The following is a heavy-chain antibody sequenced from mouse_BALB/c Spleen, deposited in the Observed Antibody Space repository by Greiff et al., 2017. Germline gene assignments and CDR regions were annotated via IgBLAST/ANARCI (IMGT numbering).Heavy chain of an antibody. CDR3: ARGSSYHWYFDV. V-gene: IGHV5-17*02. CDR1: GFTFSSFG. CDR2: ISSGSSTI. J-gene: IGHJ1*01. D-gene: IGHD1-1*01. Sequence: DVMLVESGGGLVQPGGSRKLSCAASGFTFSSFGMHWVRQAPEKGLEWVAYISSGSSTIYYADTVKGRFTISRDNPKNTLFLQMTSLRSEDTAMYYCARGSSYHWYFDVWGAGTTVTVSS.